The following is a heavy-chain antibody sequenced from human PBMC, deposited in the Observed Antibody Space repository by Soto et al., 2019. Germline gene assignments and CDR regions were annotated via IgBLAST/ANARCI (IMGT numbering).Heavy chain of an antibody. D-gene: IGHD4-17*01. CDR3: ASDYGDYAQYYGMDV. Sequence: QVQLVESGGGVVQPGRSLRLSCAASGFTFSSYAMHWVRQAPGKGLEWVAVISYDGSNKYYADSVKGRFTISRDNSKNTMYLQMNSLRAEDTAVYYCASDYGDYAQYYGMDVWGHGTTVTVSS. V-gene: IGHV3-30-3*01. J-gene: IGHJ6*02. CDR2: ISYDGSNK. CDR1: GFTFSSYA.